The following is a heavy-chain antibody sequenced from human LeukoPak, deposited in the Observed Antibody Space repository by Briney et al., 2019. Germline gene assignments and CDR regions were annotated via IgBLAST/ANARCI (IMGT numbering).Heavy chain of an antibody. CDR3: ARSKIGGVIVLYYFDY. V-gene: IGHV1-69*13. D-gene: IGHD3-16*02. CDR1: GGTFSRYV. Sequence: GASVKVSCKASGGTFSRYVISWVRQAPGQGLEWMGGIIPIFGTANYAQKFQGRVTITADESTSTAYMEPSSLRSEDTAVYYCARSKIGGVIVLYYFDYWGQGTLVTVSS. J-gene: IGHJ4*02. CDR2: IIPIFGTA.